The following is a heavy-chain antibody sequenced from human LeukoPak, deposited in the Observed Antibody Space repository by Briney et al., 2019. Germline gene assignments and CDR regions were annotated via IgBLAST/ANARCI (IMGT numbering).Heavy chain of an antibody. Sequence: GGSLRLSCAASGFTFSSYAMTWVRQAPGKGLEWVSIISGSGGSTYYADSVKGQFTISRDNSKNTLYLQMNSLRAEDTAVYYCARDRLPLWSKVFVIWGPGTMVTVS. CDR3: ARDRLPLWSKVFVI. CDR1: GFTFSSYA. CDR2: ISGSGGST. D-gene: IGHD3-10*01. J-gene: IGHJ3*02. V-gene: IGHV3-23*01.